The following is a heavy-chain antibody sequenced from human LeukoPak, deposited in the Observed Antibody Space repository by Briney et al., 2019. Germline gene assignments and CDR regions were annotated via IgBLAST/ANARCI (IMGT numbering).Heavy chain of an antibody. CDR3: ARLGAVVVVPAAIHPYFDY. V-gene: IGHV3-48*01. Sequence: GVSLSLSYGASGFTFSSYSMNWVRQAPGKGLEWDSYISSSSSTIYYADSVKARFTMSRDNAKNSLYLQMNSLRAEDTAVYYCARLGAVVVVPAAIHPYFDYWGQGTLVTVSS. D-gene: IGHD2-2*02. J-gene: IGHJ4*02. CDR2: ISSSSSTI. CDR1: GFTFSSYS.